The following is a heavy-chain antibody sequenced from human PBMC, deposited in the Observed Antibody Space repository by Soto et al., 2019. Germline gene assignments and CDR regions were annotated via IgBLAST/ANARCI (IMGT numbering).Heavy chain of an antibody. Sequence: GESLKISCKGSGYSFTSYWIGWVRQMPGKGLEWMGIIYPGDSDTRYSPSFQGQVTISADKSISTAYLQWSSLKASDTAMYYCARHGDRDYYYYGMDVWGQGTTVTVSS. CDR1: GYSFTSYW. J-gene: IGHJ6*02. CDR2: IYPGDSDT. V-gene: IGHV5-51*01. CDR3: ARHGDRDYYYYGMDV. D-gene: IGHD3-22*01.